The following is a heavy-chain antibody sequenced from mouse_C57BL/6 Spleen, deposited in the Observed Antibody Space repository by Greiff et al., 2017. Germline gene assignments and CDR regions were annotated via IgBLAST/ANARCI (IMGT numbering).Heavy chain of an antibody. D-gene: IGHD1-1*01. J-gene: IGHJ4*01. Sequence: QVQLQQSGAELAKPGASVKLSCKASGYTFTEYTIHWVKQRSGQGLERIGWFYPGSGSIKYNEKFKDKDTLTADKSSSTVYMELSRLTSEDSAVYFCARHEEDYGSSLGAMDYWSKRTSVTVSS. CDR3: ARHEEDYGSSLGAMDY. CDR2: FYPGSGSI. V-gene: IGHV1-62-2*01. CDR1: GYTFTEYT.